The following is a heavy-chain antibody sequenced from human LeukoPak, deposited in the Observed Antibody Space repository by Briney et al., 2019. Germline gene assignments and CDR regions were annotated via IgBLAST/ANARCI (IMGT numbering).Heavy chain of an antibody. CDR3: AREITMVRGVIIFLPLGY. V-gene: IGHV1-3*01. D-gene: IGHD3-10*01. CDR1: GYTFTSYY. J-gene: IGHJ4*02. Sequence: ASVKVSCKASGYTFTSYYMHWVRQAPGQRLEWMGWINAGNGNTKYSQKFQGRVTITRDTSASTAYMELSSLRSEDTAVYYCAREITMVRGVIIFLPLGYWGQGTLVTVSS. CDR2: INAGNGNT.